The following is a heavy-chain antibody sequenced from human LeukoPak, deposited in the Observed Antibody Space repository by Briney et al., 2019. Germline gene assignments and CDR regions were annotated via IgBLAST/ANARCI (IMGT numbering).Heavy chain of an antibody. J-gene: IGHJ4*02. CDR2: IYYGGNT. D-gene: IGHD3-9*01. CDR1: GSSISSNSYY. V-gene: IGHV4-39*07. Sequence: SETLSLTCTVSGSSISSNSYYWGWIRQPPGKGLEWIASIYYGGNTYYNPSLKSRVTISVDTSKNQFSLTLSSVTAADTAVYYCARVYRDYDILSSYSPHYFDYWGQGTLVTVSS. CDR3: ARVYRDYDILSSYSPHYFDY.